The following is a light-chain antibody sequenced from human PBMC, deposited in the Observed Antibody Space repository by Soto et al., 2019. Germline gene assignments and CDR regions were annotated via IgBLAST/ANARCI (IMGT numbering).Light chain of an antibody. J-gene: IGKJ5*01. CDR3: QQANSFPIT. CDR1: QDISSW. V-gene: IGKV1-12*01. CDR2: AAS. Sequence: DIQMTQSPSSVSASVGDRVTITCRASQDISSWLAWYQQKPGNAPKLLIYAASSLQSGVPSRFSGSGSGTDFTLTISSLQPEDFATYYCQQANSFPITFGQGTRLEIK.